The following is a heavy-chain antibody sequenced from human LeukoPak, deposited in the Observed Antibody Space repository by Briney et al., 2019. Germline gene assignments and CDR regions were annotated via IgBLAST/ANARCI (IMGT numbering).Heavy chain of an antibody. Sequence: PGGSLRLSCTASGFTFSSYAMNWVRQAPGKGLEWVSGIGAGGTFTYYADSVKGRFTISRDNSKNTLYLQMNSLRAEGTAVYYCASSAGALIDCWGQGTLVIVSS. V-gene: IGHV3-23*01. J-gene: IGHJ4*02. D-gene: IGHD6-19*01. CDR1: GFTFSSYA. CDR3: ASSAGALIDC. CDR2: IGAGGTFT.